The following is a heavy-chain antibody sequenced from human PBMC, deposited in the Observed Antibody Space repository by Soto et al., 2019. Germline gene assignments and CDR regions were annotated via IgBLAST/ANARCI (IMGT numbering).Heavy chain of an antibody. V-gene: IGHV3-74*01. J-gene: IGHJ4*02. CDR1: GFTISSNW. CDR2: IDSEGTGT. Sequence: EVQLVESGGGLVQPGGSLRLSCAVSGFTISSNWIHWVRQAPGEGLVWVSRIDSEGTGTSYADSVKGRFSISRDTAKNTVYLQMNSLKVEDTAVDYCGTIFDFWGQGTLVTVSS. CDR3: GTIFDF.